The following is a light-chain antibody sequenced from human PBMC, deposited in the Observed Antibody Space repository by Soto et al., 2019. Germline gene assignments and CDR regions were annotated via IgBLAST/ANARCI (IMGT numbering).Light chain of an antibody. CDR2: DEF. CDR1: QSVSSSH. V-gene: IGKV3-20*01. Sequence: EIVLTQSPGTLSLSPGERVILSCXXXQSVSSSHLAWYQQKPGQAPRLLIYDEFKRATGIPDRFSGSGSGTDFTLTISRLEPEDYAVYHCQQYGSSPITFGQGTRLEMK. CDR3: QQYGSSPIT. J-gene: IGKJ5*01.